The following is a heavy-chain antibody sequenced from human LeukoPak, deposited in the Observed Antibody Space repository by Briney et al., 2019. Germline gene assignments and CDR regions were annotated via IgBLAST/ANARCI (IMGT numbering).Heavy chain of an antibody. D-gene: IGHD3-22*01. CDR3: ARGHVRSGYPFDY. CDR1: GGSTSSGGYS. J-gene: IGHJ4*02. CDR2: IYHSGST. Sequence: SETLSLTCAVSGGSTSSGGYSWSWIRQPPGKGLEWIGYIYHSGSTYYNPSLKSRVTISVDRSKNQFSLKLSSVTAADTAVYYCARGHVRSGYPFDYWGQGTLVTVSS. V-gene: IGHV4-30-2*01.